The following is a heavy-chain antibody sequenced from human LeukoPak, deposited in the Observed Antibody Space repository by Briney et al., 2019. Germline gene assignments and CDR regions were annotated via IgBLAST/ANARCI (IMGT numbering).Heavy chain of an antibody. CDR1: GGSFSGYY. V-gene: IGHV4-34*01. D-gene: IGHD3-22*01. J-gene: IGHJ4*02. Sequence: SETLSLTCAVYGGSFSGYYWSWIRQPPGKGLEWIGEINHSGSTNYNPSLKSRVTISVDTSKNQFSLQLSSVTAADTAVYYCARDTTYYYDSSGYNHFDYWGQGTLVTVSS. CDR2: INHSGST. CDR3: ARDTTYYYDSSGYNHFDY.